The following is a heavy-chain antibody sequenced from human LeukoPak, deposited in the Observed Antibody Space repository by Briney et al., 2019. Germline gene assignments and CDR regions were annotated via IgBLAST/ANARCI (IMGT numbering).Heavy chain of an antibody. CDR3: ARDWDEEGTDYSSSWFDP. V-gene: IGHV3-48*04. D-gene: IGHD4-11*01. CDR2: ISSSSSTI. CDR1: GFTFSSYS. J-gene: IGHJ5*02. Sequence: GGSLRLSCAASGFTFSSYSMNWVRQAPGKGLEWVSYISSSSSTIYYADSVKGRFTISRDNAKNSLYLQMNSLRAEDTAVYYCARDWDEEGTDYSSSWFDPWGQGTLVTVSS.